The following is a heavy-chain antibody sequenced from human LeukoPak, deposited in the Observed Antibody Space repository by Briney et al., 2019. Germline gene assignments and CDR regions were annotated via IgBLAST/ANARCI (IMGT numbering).Heavy chain of an antibody. CDR1: GFTFSSYG. J-gene: IGHJ4*02. V-gene: IGHV3-33*01. D-gene: IGHD6-25*01. CDR3: ARDINSVGVAPGRDNFDY. CDR2: IWYDGSNK. Sequence: GGSLRLSSAASGFTFSSYGMHWVRQAPGKGLEWVAVIWYDGSNKYYADSVKGRFTISRDNSKNTLYLQMNSLRAEDTAVYYCARDINSVGVAPGRDNFDYWGQGTLVTVSS.